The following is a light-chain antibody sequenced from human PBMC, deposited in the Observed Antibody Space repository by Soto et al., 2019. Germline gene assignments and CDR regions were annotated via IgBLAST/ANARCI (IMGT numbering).Light chain of an antibody. CDR1: QSIDTW. Sequence: DVRMTQSPSTLSASVGDRVAITCRASQSIDTWLAWYQQKPGKAPRLLIYDAVDLESGVPSRFSGSGSGTEFTLTINGLQTDDIATYYCQQYETLSPSFGPGTKVAIK. V-gene: IGKV1-5*01. CDR3: QQYETLSPS. J-gene: IGKJ3*01. CDR2: DAV.